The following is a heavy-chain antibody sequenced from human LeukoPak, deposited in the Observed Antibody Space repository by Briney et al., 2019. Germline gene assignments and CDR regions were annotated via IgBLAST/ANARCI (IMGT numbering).Heavy chain of an antibody. V-gene: IGHV1-2*02. CDR3: ARGQRSRGTIFGVVTSY. Sequence: ASVKVSCTASGYTFTGYYMHWVRQAPGQGLEWMGWINPNSGGTNYAQKFQGRVTMTRDTSISTAYMELSRLRSDDTAVYYCARGQRSRGTIFGVVTSYWGQGTLVTVSS. D-gene: IGHD3-3*01. J-gene: IGHJ4*02. CDR2: INPNSGGT. CDR1: GYTFTGYY.